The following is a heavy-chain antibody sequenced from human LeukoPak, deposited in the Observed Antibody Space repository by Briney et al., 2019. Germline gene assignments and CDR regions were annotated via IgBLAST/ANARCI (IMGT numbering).Heavy chain of an antibody. D-gene: IGHD6-19*01. CDR1: GFTFSNAW. Sequence: GGSLRLSCATSGFTFSNAWMNWVRQAPGKGLEWVGRIRSNSDGGTIDYAAPVKGRFTLSRDDSKTTLYLQMNSLQTEDTAVYYCARLEGIAVAGFDYWGQGTLVTVSS. CDR3: ARLEGIAVAGFDY. J-gene: IGHJ4*02. CDR2: IRSNSDGGTI. V-gene: IGHV3-15*07.